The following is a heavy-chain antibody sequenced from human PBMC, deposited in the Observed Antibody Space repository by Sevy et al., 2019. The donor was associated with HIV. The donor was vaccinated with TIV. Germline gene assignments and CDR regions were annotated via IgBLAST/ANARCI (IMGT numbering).Heavy chain of an antibody. D-gene: IGHD1-7*01. J-gene: IGHJ6*02. CDR2: ISYDGSNK. V-gene: IGHV3-30*04. Sequence: GGSRRLSCAASGFTFSSYAMHWVRQAPGKGLEWVALISYDGSNKYYADSVKGRLTISRDNSKNTLYLQMNSLRTEDTAVYYCARDLARVTGTTTYYYYALDVWGQGTTVTVSS. CDR1: GFTFSSYA. CDR3: ARDLARVTGTTTYYYYALDV.